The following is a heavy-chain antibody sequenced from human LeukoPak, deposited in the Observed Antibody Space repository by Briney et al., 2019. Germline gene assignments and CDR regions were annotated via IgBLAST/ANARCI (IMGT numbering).Heavy chain of an antibody. CDR2: FDPEDGET. D-gene: IGHD4-17*01. J-gene: IGHJ4*02. CDR1: GYTLTELS. V-gene: IGHV1-24*01. CDR3: ATVHDYGDQYYFDY. Sequence: ASVKVSCKVSGYTLTELSMHWVRQAPGRGLEWMGGFDPEDGETIYAQKFQGRVTMTEGTSTDTAYMELSSLRSEDTAVYYCATVHDYGDQYYFDYWGQGTLVTVSS.